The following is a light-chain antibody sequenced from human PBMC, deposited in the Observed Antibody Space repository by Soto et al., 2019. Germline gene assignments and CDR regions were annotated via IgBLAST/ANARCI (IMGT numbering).Light chain of an antibody. Sequence: QSVLTQPASVSGSPGQSITISCTGSSSDIGGYNYVSWYQLHPGKAPKLVIYEVYYRPSGVSDRFSGSKSGKTASLTISGLQAEDEALYYCSSYSGDSTLYVFGTGTKVTVL. CDR1: SSDIGGYNY. V-gene: IGLV2-14*01. CDR3: SSYSGDSTLYV. J-gene: IGLJ1*01. CDR2: EVY.